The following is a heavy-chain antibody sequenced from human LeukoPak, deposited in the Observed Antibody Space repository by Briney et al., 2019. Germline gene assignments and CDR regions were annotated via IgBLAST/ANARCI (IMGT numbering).Heavy chain of an antibody. CDR1: GYSFSNTW. CDR2: IRYDGSNK. J-gene: IGHJ3*02. V-gene: IGHV3-30*02. D-gene: IGHD2-15*01. Sequence: PGGSLRLSCAASGYSFSNTWMSWGRHAPQKGLEWVAFIRYDGSNKYYADSVKGRFTISTDNSKNTLYLQMNSLMAEDTAVYYCCCSGGSTQGAFDIWGQGTMVTVSS. CDR3: CCSGGSTQGAFDI.